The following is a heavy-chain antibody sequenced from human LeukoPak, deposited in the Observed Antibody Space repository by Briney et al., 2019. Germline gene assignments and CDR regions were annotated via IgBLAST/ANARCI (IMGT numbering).Heavy chain of an antibody. CDR1: GFTFSSHG. CDR3: ARAVGYNGFLDY. D-gene: IGHD5-24*01. CDR2: VNSDGSST. J-gene: IGHJ4*02. Sequence: GGTLRLSCAASGFTFSSHGMNWVRQAPGKGLEWVSRVNSDGSSTSYADPVKGRFTISRDNAKNTVYLQMNSLRAEDTAVYYCARAVGYNGFLDYWGQGTLVTVSS. V-gene: IGHV3-74*01.